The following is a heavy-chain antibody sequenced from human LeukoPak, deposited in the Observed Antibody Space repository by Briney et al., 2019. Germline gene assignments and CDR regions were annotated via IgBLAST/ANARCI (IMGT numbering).Heavy chain of an antibody. V-gene: IGHV3-53*01. D-gene: IGHD3-22*01. J-gene: IGHJ4*02. CDR2: IYSGGST. CDR3: AREDSSGYSFDY. CDR1: GFTVSSNY. Sequence: GGSLRLSCAASGFTVSSNYMSWVRQAPGKGLEWVSVIYSGGSTYYADSAKGRFTISRDNSKNTLYLQMNSLRAEDTAVYYCAREDSSGYSFDYWGQGTLVTVSS.